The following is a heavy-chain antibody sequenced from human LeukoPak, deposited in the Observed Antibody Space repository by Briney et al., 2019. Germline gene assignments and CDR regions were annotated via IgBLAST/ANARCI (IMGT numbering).Heavy chain of an antibody. Sequence: PGGSLRLSCAASGFTFSNYAMSWVRQAPGKGLEWLSYISDSGSTIHYADSVKGRLTISRDNAKNSLYLQMNSLRDEDTAVYYCVRDLAYWGQGTLVTVSS. CDR1: GFTFSNYA. D-gene: IGHD3-16*01. CDR3: VRDLAY. J-gene: IGHJ4*02. CDR2: ISDSGSTI. V-gene: IGHV3-48*02.